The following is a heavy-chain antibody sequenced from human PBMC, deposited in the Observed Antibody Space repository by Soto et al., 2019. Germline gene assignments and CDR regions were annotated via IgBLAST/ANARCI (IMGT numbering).Heavy chain of an antibody. CDR1: GFTFSSYG. CDR2: ISYDGSNK. J-gene: IGHJ4*02. V-gene: IGHV3-30*18. CDR3: AKDPLRYYYGSGSYLIDY. Sequence: PGGSLRLSCAASGFTFSSYGMHWVRQAPGKGLEWVAVISYDGSNKYYADSVKGRFTISRDNSKNTLYLQMNSLRAEDTAVYYCAKDPLRYYYGSGSYLIDYWGQGTLVTVSS. D-gene: IGHD3-10*01.